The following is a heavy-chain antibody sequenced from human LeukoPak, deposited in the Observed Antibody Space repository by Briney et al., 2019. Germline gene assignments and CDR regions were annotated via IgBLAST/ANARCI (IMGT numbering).Heavy chain of an antibody. Sequence: SGGSLRLSCAASGFTFSNYGIHWVRQAPGKGLEWVAVISYDGNNKYYADSVKGRFTISRDNSKNTLFLQMNSLRAEDTAVYYCANPYYWGQGTLVTVSS. J-gene: IGHJ4*02. V-gene: IGHV3-30*18. CDR2: ISYDGNNK. CDR1: GFTFSNYG. CDR3: ANPYY.